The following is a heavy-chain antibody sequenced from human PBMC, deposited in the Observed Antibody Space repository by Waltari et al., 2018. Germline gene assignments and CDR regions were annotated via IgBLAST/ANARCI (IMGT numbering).Heavy chain of an antibody. D-gene: IGHD3-22*01. J-gene: IGHJ4*02. CDR1: GYTFSNYG. Sequence: QVQLVQSGTEVKKPGASVKVPCKASGYTFSNYGFSWVRRAPGHGLEWVGGIAAYNGNTHSAPKLQGRVTMTTDTSTTTAYLELRSLTSDDTAVYYCARVFDSSQYYYGSDYWGQGTLVTVSS. CDR3: ARVFDSSQYYYGSDY. V-gene: IGHV1-18*01. CDR2: IAAYNGNT.